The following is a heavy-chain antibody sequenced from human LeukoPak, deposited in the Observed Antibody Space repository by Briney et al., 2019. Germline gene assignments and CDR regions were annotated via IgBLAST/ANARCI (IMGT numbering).Heavy chain of an antibody. CDR1: GYTFTTYG. V-gene: IGHV1-18*01. CDR3: ARGEVSASLYYFDF. Sequence: GASVKVSCKTSGYTFTTYGVSWVRQAPGQGLEWMGCVSGYTGNTNYAERFQGRVTMTIDTSTSTVYMELTSLRSDDTAVYYCARGEVSASLYYFDFWGQGTLVTVS. J-gene: IGHJ4*02. CDR2: VSGYTGNT. D-gene: IGHD2-2*01.